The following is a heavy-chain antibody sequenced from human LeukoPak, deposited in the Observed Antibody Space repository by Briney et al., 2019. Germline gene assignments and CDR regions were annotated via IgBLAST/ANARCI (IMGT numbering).Heavy chain of an antibody. D-gene: IGHD3-3*01. CDR2: IYHSGST. V-gene: IGHV4-30-2*01. Sequence: KPSETLSLTCTVSGGSISSGGYYWSWIRQPPGKGLEWIGYIYHSGSTYYNPSLKSRVTISVDRSKNQFSLKLSSVTAADTAVYYCASYSWSGYYRGDYWGQGTLVTVSS. J-gene: IGHJ4*02. CDR3: ASYSWSGYYRGDY. CDR1: GGSISSGGYY.